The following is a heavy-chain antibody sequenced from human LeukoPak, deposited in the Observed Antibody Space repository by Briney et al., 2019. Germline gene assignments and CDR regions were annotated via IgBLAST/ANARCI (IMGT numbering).Heavy chain of an antibody. CDR1: GGSISSYY. Sequence: SETLSLTCTVSGGSISSYYWSWIRQPPGKGLEWIGYIYYSGSTNYNPSLKSRGTISVDTSKNQFSLKLSSVTAADTAVYYCARAAPHRQVWFDPWGQGTLVTVSS. CDR2: IYYSGST. J-gene: IGHJ5*02. CDR3: ARAAPHRQVWFDP. V-gene: IGHV4-59*01.